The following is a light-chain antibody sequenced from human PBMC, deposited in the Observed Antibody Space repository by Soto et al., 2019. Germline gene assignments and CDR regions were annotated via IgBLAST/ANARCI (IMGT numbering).Light chain of an antibody. J-gene: IGLJ1*01. CDR2: EVS. CDR1: SSDVGGYKY. Sequence: QSALTQPASVSGSPGQSITICCTGTSSDVGGYKYVSWYQQHPGKAPKFIMYEVSKRPSGVSNRFSGSKSGNTASLTISGLQAEDEADYYCSSYTSTSPYVFGTGNKLTVL. V-gene: IGLV2-14*01. CDR3: SSYTSTSPYV.